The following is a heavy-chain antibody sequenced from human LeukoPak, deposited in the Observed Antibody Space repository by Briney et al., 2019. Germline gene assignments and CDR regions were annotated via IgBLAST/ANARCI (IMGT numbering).Heavy chain of an antibody. Sequence: SETLSLTCAVYGGSFSGYYWSWIRQPPGKGLEWIGEINHSGSTNCNPSLKSRVTISVDTSKNQFSLKLSSVTAADTAVHYCARGLVARVFDYWGQGTLVTVSS. V-gene: IGHV4-34*01. J-gene: IGHJ4*02. CDR1: GGSFSGYY. CDR2: INHSGST. D-gene: IGHD5-12*01. CDR3: ARGLVARVFDY.